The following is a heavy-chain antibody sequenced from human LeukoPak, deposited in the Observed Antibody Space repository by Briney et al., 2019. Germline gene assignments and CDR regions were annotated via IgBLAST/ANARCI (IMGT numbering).Heavy chain of an antibody. Sequence: PSETLSLTCTVSGGSISSYYWSWIRQPAGKGLEWIGRIYTSGSTNYNPSLKSRVTMSVDTSKNQFSLKLSSVTAADTAVYYCARDASSSSGRDDAFDIWGQGTMVTVSS. J-gene: IGHJ3*02. CDR3: ARDASSSSGRDDAFDI. CDR2: IYTSGST. V-gene: IGHV4-4*07. D-gene: IGHD6-6*01. CDR1: GGSISSYY.